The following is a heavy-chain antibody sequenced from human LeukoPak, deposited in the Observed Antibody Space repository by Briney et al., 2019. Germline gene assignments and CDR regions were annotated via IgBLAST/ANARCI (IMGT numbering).Heavy chain of an antibody. J-gene: IGHJ4*02. CDR2: IYYSGST. V-gene: IGHV4-59*01. Sequence: SETLSLTCTVSGGSISSYYWSWIRQPQGKGLEWIGYIYYSGSTNYNPSLKSRVTISVGTSKNQFSLKLSSVTAADTAVYYCARKNYYDIDYWGQGTLVTVSS. CDR3: ARKNYYDIDY. D-gene: IGHD3-22*01. CDR1: GGSISSYY.